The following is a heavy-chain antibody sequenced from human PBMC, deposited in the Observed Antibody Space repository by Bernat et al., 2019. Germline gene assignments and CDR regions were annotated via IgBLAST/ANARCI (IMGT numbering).Heavy chain of an antibody. D-gene: IGHD6-13*01. CDR3: ARHQYSSSWYGGWFDP. CDR2: IYPGDSDT. Sequence: EVQLVQSGAEVKKPGESLKISCKGSGYSFSSYWIGWVRQMPGKGLEWMGIIYPGDSDTRYSPSFQGQVIISADKSISTAYLQWSSLKASNTAMYYGARHQYSSSWYGGWFDPWGQGTLVTVSS. V-gene: IGHV5-51*01. J-gene: IGHJ5*02. CDR1: GYSFSSYW.